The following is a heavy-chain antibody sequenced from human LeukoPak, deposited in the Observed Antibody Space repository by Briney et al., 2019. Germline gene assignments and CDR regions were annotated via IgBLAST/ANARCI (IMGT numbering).Heavy chain of an antibody. Sequence: GGSLRLSCAASGFTFSSYAMSWVRQAPGKGLEWVSAISGSGGSTYYADSVKGRFTISRDNSKNTPYLQMNSLRAEDTAVYYCAKDEPGGVVMNRYFDYWGQGTLVTVSS. CDR3: AKDEPGGVVMNRYFDY. D-gene: IGHD3-3*01. CDR2: ISGSGGST. J-gene: IGHJ4*02. CDR1: GFTFSSYA. V-gene: IGHV3-23*01.